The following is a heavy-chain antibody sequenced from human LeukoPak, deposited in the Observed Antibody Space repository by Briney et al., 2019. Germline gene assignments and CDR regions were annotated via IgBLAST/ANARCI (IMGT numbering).Heavy chain of an antibody. D-gene: IGHD3-10*01. CDR2: FDPEDGET. J-gene: IGHJ6*04. V-gene: IGHV1-24*01. Sequence: ASVKVSCKVSGSTLTKLSVHWVRQTPGKGLEWMGGFDPEDGETTNGQKFQGRVTMTEDTSTDTAYMELSSLRSEDTAVYYCATLMFRGVIGDDYYGMDVWGKGTTVTVSS. CDR1: GSTLTKLS. CDR3: ATLMFRGVIGDDYYGMDV.